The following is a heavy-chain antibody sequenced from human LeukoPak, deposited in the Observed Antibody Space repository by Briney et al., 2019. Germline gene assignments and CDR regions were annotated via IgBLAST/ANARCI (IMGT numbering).Heavy chain of an antibody. D-gene: IGHD2-15*01. CDR1: GASIQNYY. Sequence: SETLSLTCSVTGASIQNYYWSWIRQPAGRGLEWIGRIYSFGMTDYNPSLTSRVTMSVDTSKNHFSLTLRSVTAADTAMYYCARDRAGDDSVVRLDYWGQGLQVTVSS. CDR2: IYSFGMT. J-gene: IGHJ4*02. CDR3: ARDRAGDDSVVRLDY. V-gene: IGHV4-4*07.